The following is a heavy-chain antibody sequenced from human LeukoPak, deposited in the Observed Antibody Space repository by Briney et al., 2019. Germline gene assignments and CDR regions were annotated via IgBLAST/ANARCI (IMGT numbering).Heavy chain of an antibody. CDR1: GFTFSSYN. D-gene: IGHD3-22*01. J-gene: IGHJ4*02. Sequence: PRGSLRLSCAAFGFTFSSYNMNWVRQAPGKGLEWVSYISSSGTTIYYADSVKGRSTISRDNAENSLFLQMNSLRAEDTAVYYCARNGFESSGYYEIDSWGQGTLVTVSS. CDR3: ARNGFESSGYYEIDS. V-gene: IGHV3-48*01. CDR2: ISSSGTTI.